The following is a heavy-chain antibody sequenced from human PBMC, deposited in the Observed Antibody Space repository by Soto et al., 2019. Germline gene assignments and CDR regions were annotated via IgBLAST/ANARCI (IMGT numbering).Heavy chain of an antibody. Sequence: QVQLVESGGGVVQPGRSLRLSCAASGFTFSSYAMHWVRQAPGKGLEWVALISYDGSNKYYADSVKGRFTISRDNSKNTLYLQMNSLRAEDTAVYYCARDYDGSGYYYGWFDPWGQGTLVTVSS. D-gene: IGHD3-22*01. CDR2: ISYDGSNK. J-gene: IGHJ5*02. CDR3: ARDYDGSGYYYGWFDP. CDR1: GFTFSSYA. V-gene: IGHV3-30-3*01.